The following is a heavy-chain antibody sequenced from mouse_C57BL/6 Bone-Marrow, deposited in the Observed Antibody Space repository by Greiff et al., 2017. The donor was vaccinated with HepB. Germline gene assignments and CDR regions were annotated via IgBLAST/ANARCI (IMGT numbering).Heavy chain of an antibody. D-gene: IGHD1-1*02. V-gene: IGHV5-12*01. Sequence: EVKLVESGGGLVQPGGSLKLSCAASGFTFSDYYMYWVRQTPEKRLEWVAYISNGGGSTYYPDTVKGRFTISRDNAKNTLYLQMSRLKSEDTAMYYCARTGELCHAGAYYYAMDYWGQGTSVTVSS. CDR3: ARTGELCHAGAYYYAMDY. CDR1: GFTFSDYY. J-gene: IGHJ4*01. CDR2: ISNGGGST.